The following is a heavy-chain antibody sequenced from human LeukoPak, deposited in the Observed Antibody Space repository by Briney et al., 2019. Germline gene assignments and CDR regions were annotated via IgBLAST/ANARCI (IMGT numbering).Heavy chain of an antibody. CDR1: GFTVDSNY. V-gene: IGHV3-53*01. J-gene: IGHJ4*02. CDR2: IYTGGNT. Sequence: GGSLRLSCAASGFTVDSNYLSWVRQAPGKGLEWVSTIYTGGNTFYAASVKGRFTISRDFSKNTVFLHMNSLRAEDTAMYYCARGDDSGYYDYFDYWGQGALVTVSS. D-gene: IGHD3-22*01. CDR3: ARGDDSGYYDYFDY.